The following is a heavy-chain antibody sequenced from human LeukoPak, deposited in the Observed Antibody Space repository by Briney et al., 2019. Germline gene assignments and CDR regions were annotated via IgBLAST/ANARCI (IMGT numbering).Heavy chain of an antibody. CDR3: ARFDLFPYYSFDI. D-gene: IGHD3-10*01. V-gene: IGHV4-39*01. Sequence: GSLRLSCAASGFTFSTYSINWVRQPPGKGLEWIGSIYYSGSTYYNPSLKSRLTISVDTSKKQFSLQLHSVTAADTALYFCARFDLFPYYSFDIWGQGTMVTVSS. CDR1: GFTFSTYSIN. J-gene: IGHJ3*02. CDR2: IYYSGST.